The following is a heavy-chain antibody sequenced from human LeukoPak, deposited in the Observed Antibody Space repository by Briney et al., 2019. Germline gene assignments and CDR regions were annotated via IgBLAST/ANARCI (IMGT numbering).Heavy chain of an antibody. J-gene: IGHJ6*03. V-gene: IGHV4-38-2*02. CDR2: IYHSGST. Sequence: SETLSLTCTVSGYSISSGYYWGWIRQPPGKGLEWIGSIYHSGSTYYNPSLKSRVTISVDTSKNQFSLKLSSVTAADTAVYYCARQGSYYYYYYYMDVWGKGTTVTISS. CDR1: GYSISSGYY. CDR3: ARQGSYYYYYYYMDV.